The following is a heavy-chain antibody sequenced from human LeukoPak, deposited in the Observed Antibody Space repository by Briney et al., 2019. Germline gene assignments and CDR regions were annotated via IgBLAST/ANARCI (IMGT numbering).Heavy chain of an antibody. CDR3: AGSFGDVKNF. Sequence: PGGSLRLSCAGSGFNFRDHWMSWLRQAPEKEPEWVAHIRPDGSEKYYVDSVKGRFIISRDDARNSLSLQMNSLRAEDTAVYYCAGSFGDVKNFWGQGTLVTVSS. CDR1: GFNFRDHW. V-gene: IGHV3-7*01. J-gene: IGHJ4*01. CDR2: IRPDGSEK. D-gene: IGHD3-10*01.